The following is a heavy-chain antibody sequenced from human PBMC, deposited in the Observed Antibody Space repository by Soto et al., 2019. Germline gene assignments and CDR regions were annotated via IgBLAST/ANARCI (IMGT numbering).Heavy chain of an antibody. J-gene: IGHJ4*02. D-gene: IGHD4-17*01. CDR1: GFTFSSYW. V-gene: IGHV3-74*01. CDR3: ARVAVTTYYFDY. Sequence: EVQLVESGGGLVQPGGSLRLSCSASGFTFSSYWMHCVRQAPGKGLVWVSRINTDGSITTYADSVKGRFTISRDNAKDTLYLQMDSLRAEDTAVYYCARVAVTTYYFDYWGQGTLVDVSS. CDR2: INTDGSIT.